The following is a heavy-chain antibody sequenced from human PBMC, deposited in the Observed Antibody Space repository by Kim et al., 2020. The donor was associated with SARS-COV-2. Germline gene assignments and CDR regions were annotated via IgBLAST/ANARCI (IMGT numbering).Heavy chain of an antibody. J-gene: IGHJ5*02. D-gene: IGHD6-13*01. CDR1: GYTFTGYY. V-gene: IGHV1-2*02. Sequence: ASVKVSCKASGYTFTGYYMHWVRQAPGQGLEWMGWINPNSGGTNYAQKFQGRVTMTRDTSISTAYMELSRLRSDDTAVYYCARDEHSSRIGLDPWGQGTLVTVSS. CDR3: ARDEHSSRIGLDP. CDR2: INPNSGGT.